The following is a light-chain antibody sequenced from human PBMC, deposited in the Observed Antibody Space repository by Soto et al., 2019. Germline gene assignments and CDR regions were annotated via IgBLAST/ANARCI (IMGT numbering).Light chain of an antibody. J-gene: IGKJ1*01. CDR1: QGISTY. CDR2: AAS. CDR3: QQSYSTTWT. V-gene: IGKV1-39*01. Sequence: DIQLTQSPSSLSSSVGDRVTLTCLASQGISTYLNWSKQKPGKAPKLLSYAASSLQSGVPSRFSGSGSETDFTLTISSLQPEDFETYSCQQSYSTTWTFGQGTKVDIK.